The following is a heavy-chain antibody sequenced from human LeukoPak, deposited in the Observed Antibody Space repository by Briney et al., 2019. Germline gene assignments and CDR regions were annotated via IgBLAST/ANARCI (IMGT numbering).Heavy chain of an antibody. Sequence: SETLSLTCTVSGGSISNYFWSWVRQPPGKGLEWIGTFYHGGSTYYNPSLKSRATISVDTSKNQFSLKLSSVTAADTAVYYCARHYSGSYYYYFDYWGQGTLVTVSS. CDR1: GGSISNYF. CDR2: FYHGGST. J-gene: IGHJ4*02. D-gene: IGHD1-26*01. V-gene: IGHV4-59*04. CDR3: ARHYSGSYYYYFDY.